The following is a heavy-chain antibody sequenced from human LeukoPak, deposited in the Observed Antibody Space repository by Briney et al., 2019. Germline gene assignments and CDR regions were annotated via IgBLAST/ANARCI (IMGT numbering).Heavy chain of an antibody. D-gene: IGHD2-21*02. CDR2: IHYSGSS. CDR3: ARGRRTAVVTDFDY. V-gene: IGHV4-59*01. J-gene: IGHJ4*02. Sequence: SETLSLTCTVSGGSISSYYWTWIRQPPGKGLERIGYIHYSGSSRSHPSLNSRVTMSVDTSKSQFSLKLTSVTAADTAVYYCARGRRTAVVTDFDYWGQGILVTVSS. CDR1: GGSISSYY.